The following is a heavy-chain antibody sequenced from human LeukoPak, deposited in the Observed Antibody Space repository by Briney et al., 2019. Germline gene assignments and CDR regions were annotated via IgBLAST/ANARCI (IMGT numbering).Heavy chain of an antibody. J-gene: IGHJ6*02. CDR2: MNPNSGNS. CDR3: ARRRFYYYGMDV. CDR1: GYTFTSYD. Sequence: GASVKVSRKASGYTFTSYDINWVRQATGQGLEWMGWMNPNSGNSGYAQKFQGRVTMTRNTSISTAYMELSSLRSEDTAVYYCARRRFYYYGMDVWGQGTTVTVSS. V-gene: IGHV1-8*01.